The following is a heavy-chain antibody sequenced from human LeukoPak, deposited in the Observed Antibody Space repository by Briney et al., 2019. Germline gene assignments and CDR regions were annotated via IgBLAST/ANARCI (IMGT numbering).Heavy chain of an antibody. V-gene: IGHV3-23*01. D-gene: IGHD6-6*01. CDR1: GFTFSSYA. CDR3: AKDRLARYSSSSYYFDY. J-gene: IGHJ4*02. Sequence: GGSLRLSCAASGFTFSSYAMSWVRQAPGKGLEWVSAISGSGGSTYYADSVKGRFTISGDNSKNTLYLQMNSLRAEDTAVYYCAKDRLARYSSSSYYFDYWGQGTLVTVSS. CDR2: ISGSGGST.